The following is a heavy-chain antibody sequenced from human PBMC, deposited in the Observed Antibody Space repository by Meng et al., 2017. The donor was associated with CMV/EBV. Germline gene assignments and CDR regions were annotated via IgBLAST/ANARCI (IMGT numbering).Heavy chain of an antibody. V-gene: IGHV4-39*07. D-gene: IGHD3-22*01. CDR2: IYYSGST. CDR3: ARDGPVNMIVVGNWFDP. Sequence: SETLSLTCTVSGGSISSSSYYWGWIRQPPGKGLEWIGSIYYSGSTYYNPSLKSRVTISVDTSKNQFSLKLSSVTAADTAVYYCARDGPVNMIVVGNWFDPWGQGTLVTVSS. CDR1: GGSISSSSYY. J-gene: IGHJ5*02.